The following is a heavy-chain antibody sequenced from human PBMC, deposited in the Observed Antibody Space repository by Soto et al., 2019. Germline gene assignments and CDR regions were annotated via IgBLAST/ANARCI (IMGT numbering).Heavy chain of an antibody. Sequence: EVQLLESGGGLVQPGGSLRLSCAASGFTFSTYAMSWVRQAPGKGLEWLSAISGSGGSTFYADSVKGRVTISRDNSKNTLYLQMNSLRAEDTAVYYCAKDHWGSYSGQGTLVTVSS. CDR1: GFTFSTYA. D-gene: IGHD3-16*01. J-gene: IGHJ4*02. CDR3: AKDHWGSY. CDR2: ISGSGGST. V-gene: IGHV3-23*01.